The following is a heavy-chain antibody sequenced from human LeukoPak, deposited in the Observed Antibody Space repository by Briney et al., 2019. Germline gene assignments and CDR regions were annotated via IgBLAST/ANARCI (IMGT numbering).Heavy chain of an antibody. CDR2: IISDATST. D-gene: IGHD6-13*01. Sequence: GGSLRLSCAASGFMLSSTWMHWVRQAPGKGLVWVSRIISDATSTSYADSVRGRFTISRDDAKNTMYLQMNSLRAEDTAMYYCVRGSPGYSSSWHAYWGQGTLVTVSS. CDR3: VRGSPGYSSSWHAY. J-gene: IGHJ4*02. CDR1: GFMLSSTW. V-gene: IGHV3-74*01.